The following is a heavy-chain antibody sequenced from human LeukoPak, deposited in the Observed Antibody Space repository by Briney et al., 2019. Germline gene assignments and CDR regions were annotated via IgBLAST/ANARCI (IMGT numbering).Heavy chain of an antibody. Sequence: GGSLRLSCVASGFTFSNYWMSWVRQAPGKGLEWVANIKQDGSEKYYVDSVKGRFTISRDNAKNSLYLQMNSLRAEDTAVYYCAREVVVVVPAAVKPTNYYYYYMDVWGKGTTVTVSS. CDR3: AREVVVVVPAAVKPTNYYYYYMDV. CDR1: GFTFSNYW. J-gene: IGHJ6*03. D-gene: IGHD2-2*01. CDR2: IKQDGSEK. V-gene: IGHV3-7*01.